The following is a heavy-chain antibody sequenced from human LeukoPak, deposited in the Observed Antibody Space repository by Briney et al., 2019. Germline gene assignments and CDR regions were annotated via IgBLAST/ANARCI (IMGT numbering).Heavy chain of an antibody. V-gene: IGHV4-39*07. D-gene: IGHD2-21*01. CDR3: ARDRVVIDHDVFDI. J-gene: IGHJ3*02. CDR2: IYYSGST. CDR1: GGSISSSSYY. Sequence: PSETLSLTCTVSGGSISSSSYYWGWIRQPPGKGLEWIGSIYYSGSTYYNPSLKSRVTISVDTSKNQFSLKLSSVTAADTAMYYCARDRVVIDHDVFDIWGQGTMVTVSS.